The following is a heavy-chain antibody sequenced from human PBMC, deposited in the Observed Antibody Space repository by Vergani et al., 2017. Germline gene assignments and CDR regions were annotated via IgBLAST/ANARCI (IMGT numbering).Heavy chain of an antibody. D-gene: IGHD4-23*01. CDR3: ASTGVNSDPEKPTDV. Sequence: EVQLVESGGGLVQPGGSLRLSCAASGFTVSSNYMSWVRQAPGKGLEWVSVIYSGGSTYYAYSVKGRFTISRDNSKNTLYLQMNSLRAEDTALYYCASTGVNSDPEKPTDVWGQGTTVTVSS. J-gene: IGHJ6*02. V-gene: IGHV3-66*02. CDR2: IYSGGST. CDR1: GFTVSSNY.